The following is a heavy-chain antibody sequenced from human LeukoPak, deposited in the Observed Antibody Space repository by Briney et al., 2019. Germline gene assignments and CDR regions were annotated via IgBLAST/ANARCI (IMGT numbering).Heavy chain of an antibody. CDR3: ARGNSAWYYFDS. V-gene: IGHV1-2*06. CDR1: GYTFTGYY. D-gene: IGHD2/OR15-2a*01. Sequence: ASVKVSCKVSGYTFTGYYMHWVRQAPGQGLEWMGQINPNSGGTNYAQRFQGRVTMTRDTSISTAYMELSSLRFDDTAVYYCARGNSAWYYFDSWGQGTLVTVSS. CDR2: INPNSGGT. J-gene: IGHJ4*02.